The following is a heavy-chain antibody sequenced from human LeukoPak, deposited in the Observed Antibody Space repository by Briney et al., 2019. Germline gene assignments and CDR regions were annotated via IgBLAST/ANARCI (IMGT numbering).Heavy chain of an antibody. CDR1: GFTFSSYS. CDR3: ARTLLYYYDSSGLHP. CDR2: ISSSSSSTI. D-gene: IGHD3-22*01. V-gene: IGHV3-48*01. J-gene: IGHJ5*02. Sequence: GGSLRLSCAASGFTFSSYSMNWVRQAPGKGLEWVSYISSSSSSTIYYADSVKGRFTISRDNAKNSPYLQMNSLRAEDTAVYYCARTLLYYYDSSGLHPWGKGTLVTVSS.